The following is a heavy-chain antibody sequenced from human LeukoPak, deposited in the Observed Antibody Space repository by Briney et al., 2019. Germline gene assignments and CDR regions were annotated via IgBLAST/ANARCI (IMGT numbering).Heavy chain of an antibody. V-gene: IGHV4-61*02. CDR2: IYTSGST. D-gene: IGHD3-22*01. CDR1: GGSISSGSYY. CDR3: ARLPITYDSSGYLDY. Sequence: PSQTLSLTSTVSGGSISSGSYYWSWIRQPAGKGLEWIGRIYTSGSTNYNPSLKSRVTISVDTSKNQFSLKLSSVTAADTAVYYCARLPITYDSSGYLDYWGQGTLVTVSS. J-gene: IGHJ4*02.